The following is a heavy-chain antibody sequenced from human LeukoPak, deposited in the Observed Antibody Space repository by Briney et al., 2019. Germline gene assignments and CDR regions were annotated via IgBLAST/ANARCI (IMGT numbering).Heavy chain of an antibody. CDR2: IYYSGST. CDR3: AGLTMTDAFDI. Sequence: SQTLSLTCTVSGGSISSGGYYWSWIRQHPGKGLEWIGYIYYSGSTYYNPSLKSRVTISVDTSKNQFSLKQSSVTAADTAVYYCAGLTMTDAFDIWGQGTMVTVSS. J-gene: IGHJ3*02. V-gene: IGHV4-31*03. D-gene: IGHD3-22*01. CDR1: GGSISSGGYY.